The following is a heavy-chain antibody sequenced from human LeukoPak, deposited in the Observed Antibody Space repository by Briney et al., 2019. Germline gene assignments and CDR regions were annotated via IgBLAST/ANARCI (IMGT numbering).Heavy chain of an antibody. V-gene: IGHV4-61*02. J-gene: IGHJ5*01. CDR2: IHTTGRT. D-gene: IGHD2-21*01. Sequence: SETLSLTCTVSGGSINSGSYFWTWIRQPAGQPAGKGLEWIGRIHTTGRTSYNPSIGSRVTISADMSKNQFSLHLTAVTAADTAVYFCARAYYWVDSWGQGTLVTVSS. CDR3: ARAYYWVDS. CDR1: GGSINSGSYF.